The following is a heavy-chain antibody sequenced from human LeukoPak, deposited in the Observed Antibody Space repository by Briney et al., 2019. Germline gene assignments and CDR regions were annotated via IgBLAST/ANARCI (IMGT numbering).Heavy chain of an antibody. J-gene: IGHJ4*02. Sequence: GESLKISCKVSGYSFTTYWISWVRQMPGKGLEWMGRIDPSDSYTDYAPSFQGHVTISADRSLSTAYLQWYSLKASDTAMYYCARQAFWGQGTLVTVSS. CDR1: GYSFTTYW. CDR3: ARQAF. CDR2: IDPSDSYT. V-gene: IGHV5-10-1*01.